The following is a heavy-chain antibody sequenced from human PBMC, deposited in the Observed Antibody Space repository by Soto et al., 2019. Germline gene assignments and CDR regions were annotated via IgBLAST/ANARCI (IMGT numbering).Heavy chain of an antibody. Sequence: QVQLVESGGGVVQPGKSLRLSCAASGFTFSSFGMHWVRQAPGKGLEWVAGISYDGSNQYYGESLKGRITISRDDTKKMLNLVMDSLRPEDTAVCYCARERRQWAVPTDYWGQGTLVTVSS. V-gene: IGHV3-30*03. CDR3: ARERRQWAVPTDY. J-gene: IGHJ4*02. D-gene: IGHD1-26*01. CDR1: GFTFSSFG. CDR2: ISYDGSNQ.